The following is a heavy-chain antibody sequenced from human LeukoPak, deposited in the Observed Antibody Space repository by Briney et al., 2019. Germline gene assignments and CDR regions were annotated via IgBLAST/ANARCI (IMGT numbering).Heavy chain of an antibody. J-gene: IGHJ2*01. D-gene: IGHD1-14*01. CDR3: ARTNPDWYFDL. V-gene: IGHV4-31*03. CDR1: GGSISSADYY. Sequence: SETLSLTCTVSGGSISSADYYWSWIRQPPGKGLEWIGFIYYSGSTSYNPSLKSRLTIPADTSRNQFSLKLSSVTAADTAVYFCARTNPDWYFDLWGRGTLVTVSS. CDR2: IYYSGST.